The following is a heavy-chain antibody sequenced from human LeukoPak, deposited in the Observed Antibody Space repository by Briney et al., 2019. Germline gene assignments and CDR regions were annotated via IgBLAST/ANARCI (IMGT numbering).Heavy chain of an antibody. J-gene: IGHJ3*02. CDR2: TYYRSRWYN. CDR3: ARKTGAFDI. CDR1: GDIVATSSAT. Sequence: SQTLSLTCDISGDIVATSSATWNWIRQSPARGLEWLGRTYYRSRWYNDYALSVKSRIIITPDTSKNQFFLQLNSVTPEDTAVNFCARKTGAFDIWGQGTMVTVSS. V-gene: IGHV6-1*01.